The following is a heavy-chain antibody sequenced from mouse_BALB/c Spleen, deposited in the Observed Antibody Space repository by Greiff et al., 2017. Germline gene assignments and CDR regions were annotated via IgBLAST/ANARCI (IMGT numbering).Heavy chain of an antibody. V-gene: IGHV5-4*02. CDR2: ISDGGSYT. D-gene: IGHD4-1*01. CDR3: AKEANCDAMDY. J-gene: IGHJ4*01. Sequence: EVQLVESGGGLVKPGGSLKLSCAASGFTFSDYYMYWVRQTPEKRLEWVATISDGGSYTYYPDSVKGRFTISRDNAKNNQYLQMSSLKSEDTAMYYCAKEANCDAMDYWGQGTSVTVSS. CDR1: GFTFSDYY.